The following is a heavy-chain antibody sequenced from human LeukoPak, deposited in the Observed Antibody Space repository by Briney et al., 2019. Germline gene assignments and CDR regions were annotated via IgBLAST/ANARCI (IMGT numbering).Heavy chain of an antibody. Sequence: SGTLSLTCAVSGGSISSSNWWSWVRQPPGKGLEWIGEIHHSESTNYNPSLKSRVTISVDKSKNQFSLKLSSVTAADTAVYYCASRGSYYDSSGYFLDYWGQGTLVTVSS. J-gene: IGHJ4*02. CDR2: IHHSEST. V-gene: IGHV4-4*02. CDR1: GGSISSSNW. CDR3: ASRGSYYDSSGYFLDY. D-gene: IGHD3-22*01.